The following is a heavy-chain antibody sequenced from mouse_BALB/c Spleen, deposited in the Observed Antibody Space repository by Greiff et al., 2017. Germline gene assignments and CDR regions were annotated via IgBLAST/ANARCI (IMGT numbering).Heavy chain of an antibody. CDR2: ISSGGGST. V-gene: IGHV5-12-1*01. J-gene: IGHJ3*01. Sequence: EVHLVESGGGLVKPGGSLKLSCAASGFAFSSYDMSWVRQTPEKRLEWVAYISSGGGSTYYPDTVKGRFTISRDNAKNTLYLQMSSLKSEDTAMYYYERHAPLTGRGAWFAYWGQGTLVTVSA. CDR1: GFAFSSYD. D-gene: IGHD4-1*01. CDR3: ERHAPLTGRGAWFAY.